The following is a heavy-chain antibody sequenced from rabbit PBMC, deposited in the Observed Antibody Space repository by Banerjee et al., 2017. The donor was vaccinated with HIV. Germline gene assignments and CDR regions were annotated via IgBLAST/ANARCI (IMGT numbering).Heavy chain of an antibody. J-gene: IGHJ4*01. V-gene: IGHV1S45*01. CDR3: ARAGDYDYTYGYAGYPM. CDR1: GFSFSSSYW. CDR2: IYTGSWGSP. Sequence: QEQLEESGGDLVKPEGSLTLTCTASGFSFSSSYWICWVRQAPGKGLEWIACIYTGSWGSPYYASWAEGRFTISKTSSTTATLQMTSLTAADTATYFCARAGDYDYTYGYAGYPMWGPGTLVTVS. D-gene: IGHD6-1*01.